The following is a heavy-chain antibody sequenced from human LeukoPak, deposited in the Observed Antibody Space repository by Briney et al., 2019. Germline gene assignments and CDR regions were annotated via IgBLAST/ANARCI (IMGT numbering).Heavy chain of an antibody. Sequence: GGSLRLSCAASGFTFSSYGMHWVRQAPGKGLEWVAVISYDGSNKYYADSVKGRFTISRDNSENTLYLQMNSLRAEDTAVYYCAQDLWFGELLDAFDIWGQGTMVTVSS. D-gene: IGHD3-10*01. J-gene: IGHJ3*02. CDR2: ISYDGSNK. V-gene: IGHV3-30*18. CDR3: AQDLWFGELLDAFDI. CDR1: GFTFSSYG.